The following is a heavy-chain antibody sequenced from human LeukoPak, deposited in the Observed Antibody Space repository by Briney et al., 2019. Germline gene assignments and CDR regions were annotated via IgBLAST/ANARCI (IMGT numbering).Heavy chain of an antibody. CDR1: GFTLSSYA. V-gene: IGHV3-23*01. CDR3: AKIARGGLWLGELLYFDY. J-gene: IGHJ4*02. D-gene: IGHD3-10*01. Sequence: PGGSLRLSCAASGFTLSSYAMSWVHQAPGKGLEWVSAISGTGGSTYYADSVKGRFTISRDNSKNTLYLQMNSLRAEDTAVYYCAKIARGGLWLGELLYFDYWGQGTLVTVSS. CDR2: ISGTGGST.